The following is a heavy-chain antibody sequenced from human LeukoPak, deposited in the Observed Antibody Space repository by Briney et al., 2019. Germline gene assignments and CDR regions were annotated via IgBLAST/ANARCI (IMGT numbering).Heavy chain of an antibody. D-gene: IGHD1-1*01. CDR2: IYHSWGI. CDR1: GSSITSNYF. J-gene: IGHJ4*02. CDR3: ARNVTAVFFDY. Sequence: SETLSLTCAVSGSSITSNYFCAWLRQPPGKGLEWIATIYHSWGIYFNPSLKSRVSISLDASNNQFFLKLASVTAADTAIYYCARNVTAVFFDYWGQGILITVSS. V-gene: IGHV4-38-2*01.